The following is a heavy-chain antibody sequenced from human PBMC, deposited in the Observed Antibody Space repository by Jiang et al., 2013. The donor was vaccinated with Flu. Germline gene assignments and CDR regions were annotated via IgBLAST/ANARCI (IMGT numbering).Heavy chain of an antibody. CDR1: YTFTSYW. D-gene: IGHD3-10*01. CDR3: AASSFRGWGDAFDI. Sequence: YTFTSYWISWVRQLPGKALEWMGRIDPSDSYTNYSPSFRGHVTISADKSISTAYLQWSSLKASDTAMYYCAASSFRGWGDAFDIWGQGTMVTVSS. J-gene: IGHJ3*02. V-gene: IGHV5-10-1*01. CDR2: IDPSDSYT.